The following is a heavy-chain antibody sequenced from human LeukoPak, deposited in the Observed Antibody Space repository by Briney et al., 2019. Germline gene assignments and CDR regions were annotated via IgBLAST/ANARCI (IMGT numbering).Heavy chain of an antibody. CDR1: GFTFSSYS. D-gene: IGHD2-15*01. CDR2: ISSSSSYI. Sequence: PGGSLRLSCAASGFTFSSYSMNWVRQAPGKGLEWVSSISSSSSYIYYADSVKGRFTISRDNAKNSLYLQMNSLRAEDTAVYYCARGPYCSGGSCLLDYWGQGTLVTVSS. J-gene: IGHJ4*02. V-gene: IGHV3-21*01. CDR3: ARGPYCSGGSCLLDY.